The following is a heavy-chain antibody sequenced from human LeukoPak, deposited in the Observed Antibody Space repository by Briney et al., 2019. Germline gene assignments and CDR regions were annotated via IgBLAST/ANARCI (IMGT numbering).Heavy chain of an antibody. J-gene: IGHJ6*02. Sequence: PGGSLRLSCAASGFTFSNAWMSWVRQAPGKGLEWVANMNQDGSEINYVHSMKGRFTISRDNARNSLYLQMNSLRAEDTAVYYCARDGIVIRFGGQDVWGQGTTVTVS. CDR3: ARDGIVIRFGGQDV. D-gene: IGHD3-16*01. CDR1: GFTFSNAW. CDR2: MNQDGSEI. V-gene: IGHV3-7*01.